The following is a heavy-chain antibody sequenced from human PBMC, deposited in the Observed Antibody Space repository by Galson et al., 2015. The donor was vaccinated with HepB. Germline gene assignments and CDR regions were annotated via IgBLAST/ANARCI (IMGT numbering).Heavy chain of an antibody. V-gene: IGHV3-23*01. CDR3: VKSPDYGDPKHFDY. Sequence: SLRLSCAASGFTFSHCGMTWVRQTPGKGLDWISSISGSGGATYYADSVKGRFTISRDNSRNTLYLQMSSLGVEDTAMYYCVKSPDYGDPKHFDYWGQGALITVSS. D-gene: IGHD4-17*01. CDR2: ISGSGGAT. J-gene: IGHJ4*02. CDR1: GFTFSHCG.